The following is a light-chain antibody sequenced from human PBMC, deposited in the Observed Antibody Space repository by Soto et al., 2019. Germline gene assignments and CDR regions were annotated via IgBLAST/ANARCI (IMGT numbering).Light chain of an antibody. Sequence: QSALTQPASVSGSPGQSITISCTGTSNDVGGYDFVSWCQHHPGKAPKVILYEVSNRPSGVPNRFSGSKSGNTASLTISGLQAEDEGDYYCSSFTTRNPGVFGGGTKVTVL. V-gene: IGLV2-14*01. J-gene: IGLJ3*02. CDR1: SNDVGGYDF. CDR2: EVS. CDR3: SSFTTRNPGV.